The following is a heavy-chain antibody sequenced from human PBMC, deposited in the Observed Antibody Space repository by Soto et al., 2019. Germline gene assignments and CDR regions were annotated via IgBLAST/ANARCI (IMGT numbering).Heavy chain of an antibody. D-gene: IGHD6-6*01. CDR1: GGSISSGGYS. V-gene: IGHV4-30-2*01. J-gene: IGHJ4*02. CDR3: ARSYSSSSPLFDY. Sequence: SETLSLTCAVSGGSISSGGYSWSWIRQPPGKGLEWIGYIYHSGSTYYNPSLKSRVTISVDRSKNQFSLKLSSVTAADTAVYYCARSYSSSSPLFDYWGQGTLVTVSS. CDR2: IYHSGST.